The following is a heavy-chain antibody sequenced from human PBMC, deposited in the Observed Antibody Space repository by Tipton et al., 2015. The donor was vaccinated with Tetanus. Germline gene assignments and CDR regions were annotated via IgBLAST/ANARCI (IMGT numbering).Heavy chain of an antibody. D-gene: IGHD3-22*01. V-gene: IGHV1-8*01. CDR1: GYAFNSYD. CDR3: ARGMDYDSSGIDDF. CDR2: MNPNTGHA. J-gene: IGHJ4*02. Sequence: QLVQSGAEVKKPGASVKVSCKAFGYAFNSYDLNWVRQGSGQGLEWLGYMNPNTGHAGYAQKFQGRVTMTSDSTITTAYMELKNLRSDDTARYYCARGMDYDSSGIDDFWGQGTLVTVSS.